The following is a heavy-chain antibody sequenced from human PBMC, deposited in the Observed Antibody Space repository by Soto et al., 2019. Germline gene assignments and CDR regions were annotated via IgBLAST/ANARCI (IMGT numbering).Heavy chain of an antibody. CDR2: ISGHNGNA. CDR1: GYSFTNYG. CDR3: ARDYYGSGSQRSPFFY. Sequence: QVHLVQSGAEVKRPGASVTVSCKASGYSFTNYGISWVRQAPGQGLEWMGWISGHNGNATYAQRLQGRVTMTTDTSTSTGYMALRSLRSDDTAVYYCARDYYGSGSQRSPFFYWGQGTLVTVSS. V-gene: IGHV1-18*01. J-gene: IGHJ4*02. D-gene: IGHD3-10*01.